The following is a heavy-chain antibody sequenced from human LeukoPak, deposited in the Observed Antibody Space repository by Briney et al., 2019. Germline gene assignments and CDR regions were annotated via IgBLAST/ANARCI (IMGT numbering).Heavy chain of an antibody. CDR1: GFTFSSYD. CDR2: IGTAGDT. J-gene: IGHJ4*02. D-gene: IGHD6-19*01. V-gene: IGHV3-13*01. Sequence: PGGSLRLSCAASGFTFSSYDMHWVRQATGKGLEWVSAIGTAGDTYYPGSVKGRFTISRENAKNCLYLQMNSLRAEDTAVYYCARGYSSGWYPGFADYWGQGTLVTVSS. CDR3: ARGYSSGWYPGFADY.